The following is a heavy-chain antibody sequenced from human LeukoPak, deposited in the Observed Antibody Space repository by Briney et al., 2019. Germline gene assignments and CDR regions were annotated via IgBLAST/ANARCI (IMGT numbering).Heavy chain of an antibody. Sequence: GASLKVSCKASGTTFTGYYIPWLRQAPGQGLEWMGGINPNSGGTNYAQKFQGWVTMTRDTSISTAYMELSRLRSDDTAVYYCARSYSGYDLLFDYWGQGTLVTVSS. CDR3: ARSYSGYDLLFDY. V-gene: IGHV1-2*04. CDR2: INPNSGGT. CDR1: GTTFTGYY. D-gene: IGHD5-12*01. J-gene: IGHJ4*02.